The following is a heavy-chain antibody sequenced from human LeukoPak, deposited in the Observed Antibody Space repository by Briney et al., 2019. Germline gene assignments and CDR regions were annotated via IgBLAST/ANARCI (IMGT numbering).Heavy chain of an antibody. V-gene: IGHV4-39*07. D-gene: IGHD3-3*01. J-gene: IGHJ6*03. CDR3: ASAPGWRGYTLEYHNYMDV. Sequence: SETLSLTCTVSGDSISSSFYYWGWIGQPPGKGLEWIGAISYSGSTYYNPSLKSRVTISVDTSKNQFSLKLISVTAADTAVYHCASAPGWRGYTLEYHNYMDVWGKGTTVNVSS. CDR1: GDSISSSFYY. CDR2: ISYSGST.